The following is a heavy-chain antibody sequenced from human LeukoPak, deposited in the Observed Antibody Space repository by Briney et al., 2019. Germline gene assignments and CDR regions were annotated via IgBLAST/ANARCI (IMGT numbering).Heavy chain of an antibody. CDR2: ISYDGSNK. J-gene: IGHJ4*02. V-gene: IGHV3-30-3*01. CDR3: ARSEHIVVVTSTPASY. CDR1: GFTFSSYA. Sequence: GGSLRLSCAASGFTFSSYAMHWVRQAPGKGQEWVAVISYDGSNKCYADSVKGRFTISRDNSKNTVFMEMNSLKPEDTALYYCARSEHIVVVTSTPASYWGQGTLVTVSS. D-gene: IGHD2-21*02.